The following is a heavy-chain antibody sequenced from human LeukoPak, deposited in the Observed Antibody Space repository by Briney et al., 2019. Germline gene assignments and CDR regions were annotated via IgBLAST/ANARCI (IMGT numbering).Heavy chain of an antibody. J-gene: IGHJ3*02. CDR3: ARAGSFGDYDAFDI. Sequence: SETLSLTCAVYGGSFSAYYRSWIRQPPGKGLEWIGEINHSGFTNYNPSLKSRVTISVDTSKNQFSLRLSSVTAADTAVYYCARAGSFGDYDAFDIWGQGTMVTVSS. V-gene: IGHV4-34*01. CDR2: INHSGFT. CDR1: GGSFSAYY. D-gene: IGHD4-17*01.